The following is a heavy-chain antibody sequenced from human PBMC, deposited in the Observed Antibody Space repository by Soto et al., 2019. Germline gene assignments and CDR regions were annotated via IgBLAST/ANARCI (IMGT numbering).Heavy chain of an antibody. CDR3: ARGEMALDS. J-gene: IGHJ4*02. V-gene: IGHV1-69*13. CDR2: IIPMFGIV. CDR1: GGSFSTSA. Sequence: AASVKVSCKASGGSFSTSAINWVRQAPGQGLEWMGGIIPMFGIVNYAQRVQDRVTITADESTNIAYMELGSLRSEDTAVYYCARGEMALDSWGQGTLVTVSS. D-gene: IGHD1-26*01.